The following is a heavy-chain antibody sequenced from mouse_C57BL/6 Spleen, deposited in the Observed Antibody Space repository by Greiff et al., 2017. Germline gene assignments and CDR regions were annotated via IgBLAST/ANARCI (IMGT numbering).Heavy chain of an antibody. Sequence: EVQGVESGGGLVQPKGSLKLSCAASGFTFNTYAMHWVRQAPGKGLEWVARIRSKSSNYATYYADSVKDRFTISRDDSQSMLYLQMTNLKTEDTAIYYCVRESTWFADWGQGTLVTVSA. CDR1: GFTFNTYA. D-gene: IGHD4-1*02. V-gene: IGHV10-3*01. CDR2: IRSKSSNYAT. CDR3: VRESTWFAD. J-gene: IGHJ3*01.